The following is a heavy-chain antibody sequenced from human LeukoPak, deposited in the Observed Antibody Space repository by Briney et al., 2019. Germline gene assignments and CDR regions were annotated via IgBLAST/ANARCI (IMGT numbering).Heavy chain of an antibody. D-gene: IGHD2-2*01. Sequence: ASVKVSCTASGYTFTSYGISWVRQAPGKGLEWMGCISAYNGNTYYAHNLQGRVTMTTDTSTSTAYMEVKSLRSDDTAVYYFARGQPIVGVRAAIDYWGQGTLVSVPS. J-gene: IGHJ4*02. CDR3: ARGQPIVGVRAAIDY. CDR2: ISAYNGNT. CDR1: GYTFTSYG. V-gene: IGHV1-18*01.